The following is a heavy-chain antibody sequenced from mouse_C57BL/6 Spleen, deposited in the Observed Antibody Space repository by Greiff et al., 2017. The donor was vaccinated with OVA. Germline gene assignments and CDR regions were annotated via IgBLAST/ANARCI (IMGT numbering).Heavy chain of an antibody. CDR2: IYPGSGST. D-gene: IGHD2-5*01. CDR1: GYTFTSYW. V-gene: IGHV1-55*01. J-gene: IGHJ4*01. CDR3: AGHSNYAMDY. Sequence: VQLQQPGAELVKPGASVKMSCKASGYTFTSYWITWVKQRPGQGLEWIGDIYPGSGSTNYNEKFKSKATLTVDTSSRPAYMQLSSLTSEDSAVYYCAGHSNYAMDYWGQGTSVTVSS.